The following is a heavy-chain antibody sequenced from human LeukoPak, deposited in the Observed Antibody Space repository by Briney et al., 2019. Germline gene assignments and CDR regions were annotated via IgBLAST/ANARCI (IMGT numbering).Heavy chain of an antibody. CDR1: GFSLSTSGVG. Sequence: SGPTLLNPTQTLTLTCTFSGFSLSTSGVGVGWIRQPPGKGLEWIGSIYYSASPYYNPSLKSRVTISVDTSKHQFSLKLSSVTAADTAVYYCARRESGGSPSYWYFDLWGRGTLVTVPS. CDR3: ARRESGGSPSYWYFDL. J-gene: IGHJ2*01. V-gene: IGHV4-39*01. D-gene: IGHD2-15*01. CDR2: IYYSASP.